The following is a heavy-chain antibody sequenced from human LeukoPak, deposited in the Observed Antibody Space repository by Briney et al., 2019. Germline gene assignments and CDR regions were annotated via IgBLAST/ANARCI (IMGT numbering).Heavy chain of an antibody. Sequence: SETLSLTCTVSGGSINSYYWSWIRQPPGKGLEWIGYIYYSGSTNYNPSLKARVTISVDTSKNQFSLKLSSVTAADTAVYYCARHTAATLPRGLYFGMDVWGQGTTVAVSS. CDR1: GGSINSYY. CDR3: ARHTAATLPRGLYFGMDV. V-gene: IGHV4-59*08. J-gene: IGHJ6*02. CDR2: IYYSGST. D-gene: IGHD6-25*01.